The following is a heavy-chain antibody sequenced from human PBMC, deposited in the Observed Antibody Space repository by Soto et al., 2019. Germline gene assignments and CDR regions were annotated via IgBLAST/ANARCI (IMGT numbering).Heavy chain of an antibody. CDR2: ISWNGNII. Sequence: EVQLVESGGGLVQPGRSLRVSCAASGFTFDEYAMHWVRRVPGKGLEWVSSISWNGNIIGYVGSVKGRFTISRDNAKNSLYLQMNSLRPEDTALYFCAKGGPDAFCGGGRCYFDSWGQGTLVTVSS. J-gene: IGHJ4*02. CDR3: AKGGPDAFCGGGRCYFDS. V-gene: IGHV3-9*01. CDR1: GFTFDEYA. D-gene: IGHD2-15*01.